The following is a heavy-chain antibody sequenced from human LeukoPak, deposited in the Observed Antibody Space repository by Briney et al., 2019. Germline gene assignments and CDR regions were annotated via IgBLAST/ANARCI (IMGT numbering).Heavy chain of an antibody. V-gene: IGHV4-39*02. CDR3: ARANYYDSSGYYYNAFDI. CDR1: GASISRNTYY. J-gene: IGHJ3*02. D-gene: IGHD3-22*01. CDR2: FYYTGST. Sequence: SETLSLTCSVSGASISRNTYYWGWIRQSPGKGLEWIGTFYYTGSTYYNPSLKSRITISVDTSKNHFSLKLSSVTAADTAVYYCARANYYDSSGYYYNAFDIWGRGTMVTVSS.